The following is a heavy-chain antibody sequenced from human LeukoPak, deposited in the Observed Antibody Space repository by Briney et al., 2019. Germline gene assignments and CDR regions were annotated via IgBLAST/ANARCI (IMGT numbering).Heavy chain of an antibody. V-gene: IGHV4-59*01. CDR1: GGSISSFY. CDR3: ARGGGFYPNDAFDI. Sequence: KPSETPSLTCTVSGGSISSFYWGWIRQPPGKGLEWIGYIYYSGSTNHNPSLKSRVTISVDTSKYQFSLKLSSVTAADTAVYYCARGGGFYPNDAFDIWGQGTMVTVSS. CDR2: IYYSGST. J-gene: IGHJ3*02.